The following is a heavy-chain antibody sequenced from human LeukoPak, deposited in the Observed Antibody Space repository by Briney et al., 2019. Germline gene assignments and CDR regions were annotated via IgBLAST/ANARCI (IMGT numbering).Heavy chain of an antibody. J-gene: IGHJ6*02. Sequence: SQTLSLTCAISGDSVSSNSAAWNWIRQSPSRGLEWLGRTYYRSRWYNDCAVSVKSRITINPDTSKNQFSLQLNSVTPEDTAVYYCARDLPPVPVYYCYYGMDVWGQGTTVTVSS. CDR1: GDSVSSNSAA. V-gene: IGHV6-1*01. CDR2: TYYRSRWYN. CDR3: ARDLPPVPVYYCYYGMDV. D-gene: IGHD6-6*01.